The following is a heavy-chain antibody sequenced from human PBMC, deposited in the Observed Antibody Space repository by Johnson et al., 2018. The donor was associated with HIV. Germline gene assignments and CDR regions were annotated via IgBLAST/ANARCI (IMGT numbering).Heavy chain of an antibody. CDR1: GFTFSSYA. D-gene: IGHD3-22*01. J-gene: IGHJ3*02. CDR2: ISFDGSNK. V-gene: IGHV3-30-3*01. Sequence: QVQLVESGGGVVQPGRSLRLSCAASGFTFSSYAMHWVRQAPGKGLEWMAVISFDGSNKYYADSVKGRFTVSRDNSKNTLYLKMNSLRAEDTAIYYCARVITMIVGVVGDIWGQGTMVTVSS. CDR3: ARVITMIVGVVGDI.